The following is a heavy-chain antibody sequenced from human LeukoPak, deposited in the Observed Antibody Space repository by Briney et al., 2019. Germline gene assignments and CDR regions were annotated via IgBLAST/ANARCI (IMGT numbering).Heavy chain of an antibody. CDR3: ARRSNIVATIRTVTMTRSRHAFDI. CDR1: GGSFSGYY. J-gene: IGHJ3*02. V-gene: IGHV4-34*01. D-gene: IGHD5-12*01. CDR2: INHSGST. Sequence: SETLSLTCAVYGGSFSGYYWSWIHQPPGKGLEWIWEINHSGSTNYNPSLKSRVTISVDTSKNQFSLELSSVTAADTAVYYCARRSNIVATIRTVTMTRSRHAFDIWGQGTMVTVSS.